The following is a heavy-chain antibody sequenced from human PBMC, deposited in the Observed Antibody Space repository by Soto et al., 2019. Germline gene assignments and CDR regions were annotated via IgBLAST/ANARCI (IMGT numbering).Heavy chain of an antibody. J-gene: IGHJ6*02. CDR3: ARDLGWYHSPYYYYYGMDV. Sequence: VASVKVSCKASGGTFSSYAISWVRQAPGQGLEWMGWIIPIFGTANYAQQFQGRGTITADESTSTAYMELNSLRSEDTAVYYCARDLGWYHSPYYYYYGMDVWGQGTTVTVSS. CDR1: GGTFSSYA. V-gene: IGHV1-69*13. CDR2: IIPIFGTA. D-gene: IGHD6-19*01.